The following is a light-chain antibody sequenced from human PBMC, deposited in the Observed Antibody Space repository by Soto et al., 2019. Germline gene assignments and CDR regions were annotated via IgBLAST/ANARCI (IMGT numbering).Light chain of an antibody. J-gene: IGKJ5*01. V-gene: IGKV1-9*01. Sequence: DLQLTQSPSFLSASVGARVTITCRASQGIGSYLAWYQQKPGKAPKLLIYAASTLQSGVPSRFSGSGSGTEFTLTISSLQPEDFATYYCQHLDSYSTFGQGTRLEIK. CDR3: QHLDSYST. CDR2: AAS. CDR1: QGIGSY.